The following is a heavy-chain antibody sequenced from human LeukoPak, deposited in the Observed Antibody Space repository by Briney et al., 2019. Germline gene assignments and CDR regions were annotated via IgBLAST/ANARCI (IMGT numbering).Heavy chain of an antibody. CDR3: ARKYCSSTSCLFDC. CDR2: ISSSGSTI. Sequence: PGGSLRPSCAASGFTFSSYEMNWVRQAPGKGLEWVSYISSSGSTIYYADSVKGRFTISRDNAKNSLYLQMNSLRAEDTAVYYCARKYCSSTSCLFDCWGQGTLVTVSP. D-gene: IGHD2-2*01. J-gene: IGHJ4*02. V-gene: IGHV3-48*03. CDR1: GFTFSSYE.